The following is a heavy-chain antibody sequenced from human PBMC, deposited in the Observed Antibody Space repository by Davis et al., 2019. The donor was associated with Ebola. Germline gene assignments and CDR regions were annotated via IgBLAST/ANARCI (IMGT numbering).Heavy chain of an antibody. D-gene: IGHD6-6*01. J-gene: IGHJ4*02. Sequence: MPGGSLRLSCAVFGGSFSDYYWTWIRQPPGKGLEWIGEISHTGSTTYNPSLKSRVTISVDTSKNQFSLKLSSVTAADTAVYYCARHWSSSSGFDYWGQGTLVTVSS. CDR3: ARHWSSSSGFDY. CDR1: GGSFSDYY. V-gene: IGHV4-34*01. CDR2: ISHTGST.